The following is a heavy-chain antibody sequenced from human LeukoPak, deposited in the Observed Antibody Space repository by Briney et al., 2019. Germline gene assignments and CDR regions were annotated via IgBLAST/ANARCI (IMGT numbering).Heavy chain of an antibody. CDR1: GFTFSSYS. J-gene: IGHJ4*02. CDR3: ARVLGQWLVDY. V-gene: IGHV3-21*01. Sequence: GGSLRLSCAAFGFTFSSYSMNWVRQAPGKGLEWVSSISSSSSYIYYADSVKGRFTISRDNAKNSLYLQMNSLRAEDTAVYYCARVLGQWLVDYWGQGTLVTVSS. CDR2: ISSSSSYI. D-gene: IGHD6-19*01.